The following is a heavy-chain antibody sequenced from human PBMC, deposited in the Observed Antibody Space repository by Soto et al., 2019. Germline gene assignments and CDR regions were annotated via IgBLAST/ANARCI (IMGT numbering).Heavy chain of an antibody. D-gene: IGHD3-22*01. CDR3: AKIGQYSFGRGGYYEDY. J-gene: IGHJ4*02. Sequence: SETLSLTCAVYRGSFSDYYWSWLRQPPGRGLEWIGEIHQGGSTNYNPSLKGRVTISVDTSKNQFSLNLSSVTAADTAVYYCAKIGQYSFGRGGYYEDYWGQGTLVTVSS. V-gene: IGHV4-34*01. CDR1: RGSFSDYY. CDR2: IHQGGST.